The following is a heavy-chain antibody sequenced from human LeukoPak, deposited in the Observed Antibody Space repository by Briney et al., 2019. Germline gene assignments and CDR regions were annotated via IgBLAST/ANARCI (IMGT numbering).Heavy chain of an antibody. CDR1: GYTFTTYD. V-gene: IGHV1-8*01. Sequence: GSSVKVSCKASGYTFTTYDIKRVGQATGHRLEGMGWINPNSVNTGYAQKFQGRVTMTRHTSIGTAHMDLKGTRFEDPALCFCSRGLNSSDSGDSESWWFDPWGQGTLVTVSS. D-gene: IGHD6-19*01. CDR2: INPNSVNT. J-gene: IGHJ5*02. CDR3: SRGLNSSDSGDSESWWFDP.